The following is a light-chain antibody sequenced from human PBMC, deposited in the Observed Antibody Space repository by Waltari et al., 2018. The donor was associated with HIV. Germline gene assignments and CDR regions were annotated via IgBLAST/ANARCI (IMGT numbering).Light chain of an antibody. Sequence: SYELTQPSSVSVSPGQTARITCSGDALTKYYDRWYQQKPGQAPVLGIYKNTERPSGIPGRFSGSRSGTTVTLTISGAQVGDEADYYCFSAADDNLRVFGGGTKLTVL. CDR1: ALTKYY. CDR2: KNT. V-gene: IGLV3-27*01. J-gene: IGLJ3*02. CDR3: FSAADDNLRV.